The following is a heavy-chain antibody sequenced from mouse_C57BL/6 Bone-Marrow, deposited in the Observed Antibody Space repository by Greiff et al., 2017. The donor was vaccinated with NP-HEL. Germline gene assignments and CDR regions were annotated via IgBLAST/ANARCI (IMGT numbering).Heavy chain of an antibody. CDR3: ARRFYGRPYYFDY. D-gene: IGHD1-1*01. Sequence: VKLMESVAELVRPGASVKLSCTASGFNIKNTYMHWVKQRTGQGLEWIGEIYPRSGNTYYNEKFKGKATLTADKSSSTAYMELRSLTSEDSAVYFCARRFYGRPYYFDYWGQGTTLTVSS. CDR2: IYPRSGNT. V-gene: IGHV1-81*01. J-gene: IGHJ2*01. CDR1: GFNIKNTY.